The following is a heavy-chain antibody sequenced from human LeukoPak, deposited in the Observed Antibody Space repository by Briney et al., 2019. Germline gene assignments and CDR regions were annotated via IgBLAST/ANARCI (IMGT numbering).Heavy chain of an antibody. D-gene: IGHD3-22*01. Sequence: SVKVSCQASGGTFSSYAISWVRQAPGQGLEWMGRIIPIFGTANYAQKFQGRDTITTDESTSTAYMELSSLRSEDTALYYCASDYDSSGYYYPKFDYWGQGTLVTVSS. CDR2: IIPIFGTA. CDR3: ASDYDSSGYYYPKFDY. CDR1: GGTFSSYA. V-gene: IGHV1-69*05. J-gene: IGHJ4*02.